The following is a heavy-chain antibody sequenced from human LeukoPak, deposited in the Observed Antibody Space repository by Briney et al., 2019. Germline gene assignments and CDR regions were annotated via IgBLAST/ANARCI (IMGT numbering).Heavy chain of an antibody. J-gene: IGHJ6*03. CDR3: AKIALDTDNMDV. CDR1: GESFTNFY. Sequence: PSETLSLTCAVFGESFTNFYWTWIRQSPSNGLEWIGEIKHSGTTNYNPSFKSRVTISLDTSKTQFSLKLTSATAADTAVYYCAKIALDTDNMDVWGKGTTVTISS. CDR2: IKHSGTT. D-gene: IGHD5-18*01. V-gene: IGHV4-34*01.